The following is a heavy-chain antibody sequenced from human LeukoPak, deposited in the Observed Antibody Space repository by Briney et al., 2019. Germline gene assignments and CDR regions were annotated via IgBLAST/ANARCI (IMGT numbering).Heavy chain of an antibody. CDR1: GFTFSSYA. CDR3: VKDKTVVSSFVGDY. CDR2: TTGSGGGT. Sequence: GGSLRLSCAASGFTFSSYAMSWVRQAPGKGPEWVSGTTGSGGGTYYADSVKGRFTVSRDNSKNTLDLQMNSLRAEDTAVYFCVKDKTVVSSFVGDYWGQGTLVTVSS. J-gene: IGHJ4*02. V-gene: IGHV3-23*01. D-gene: IGHD4-23*01.